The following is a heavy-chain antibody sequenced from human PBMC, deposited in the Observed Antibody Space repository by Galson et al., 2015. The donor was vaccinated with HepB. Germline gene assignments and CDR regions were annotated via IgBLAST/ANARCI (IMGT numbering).Heavy chain of an antibody. V-gene: IGHV3-23*01. Sequence: SLRLSCAASGFTFSNHPMNWVRQAPGKGLEWVSFISGSGDVTFYADSVKGRFTISRDNSKDTLNLQMNSLRAEDTAVYYCAKRFCDGTFDHWGQGTLLTVSS. J-gene: IGHJ5*02. D-gene: IGHD2-21*02. CDR2: ISGSGDVT. CDR1: GFTFSNHP. CDR3: AKRFCDGTFDH.